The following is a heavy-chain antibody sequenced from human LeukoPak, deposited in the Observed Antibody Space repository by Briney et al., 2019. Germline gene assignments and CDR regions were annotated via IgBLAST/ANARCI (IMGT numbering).Heavy chain of an antibody. D-gene: IGHD3-10*01. Sequence: PGGSLRLSCAASGFTFSSYSMNWVRQAPGKGLEWVSYISSSSTIYYADSVKSRFTISRDNAKNSLYLQMNSLRDEDTAVYYCARENAYGSGSYFFDYWGQGTLVTVSS. CDR3: ARENAYGSGSYFFDY. CDR1: GFTFSSYS. V-gene: IGHV3-48*02. J-gene: IGHJ4*02. CDR2: ISSSSTI.